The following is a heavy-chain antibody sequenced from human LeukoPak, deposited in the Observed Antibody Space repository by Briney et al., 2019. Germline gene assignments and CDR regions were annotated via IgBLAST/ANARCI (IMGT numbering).Heavy chain of an antibody. V-gene: IGHV3-53*01. D-gene: IGHD6-19*01. CDR2: IYSGGST. CDR1: GFTVSSNY. CDR3: ARGSYSSGWTDFDY. J-gene: IGHJ4*02. Sequence: GGSLRLSCAASGFTVSSNYMSWVRQAPGKGLEWVSVIYSGGSTYYADSVKGRFTISRDNSKNTLYLQMNSLRAEDTAVYYCARGSYSSGWTDFDYGGQGTLVTVSS.